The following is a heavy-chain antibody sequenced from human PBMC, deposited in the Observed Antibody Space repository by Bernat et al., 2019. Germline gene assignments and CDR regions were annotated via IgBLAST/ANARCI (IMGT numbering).Heavy chain of an antibody. Sequence: EMQLVKSGGGLVQPGGSLRLACAGSEFTFSGHFIDWVRQAPGKGLEWIGRTRDTPQYAASVKGRFSMSRDDPKNLLYLQMNSLKSEDTAVYYCLGWYYGMNVWGQGTTVTVS. D-gene: IGHD6-19*01. CDR2: TRDTP. CDR1: EFTFSGHF. CDR3: LGWYYGMNV. J-gene: IGHJ6*02. V-gene: IGHV3-72*01.